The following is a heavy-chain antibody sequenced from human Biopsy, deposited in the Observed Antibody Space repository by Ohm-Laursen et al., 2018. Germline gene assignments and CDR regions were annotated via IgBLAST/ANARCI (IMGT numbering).Heavy chain of an antibody. J-gene: IGHJ3*01. D-gene: IGHD3-3*01. CDR3: ARLYRLDDYWNDGPPDAFDV. CDR2: ISNRGST. V-gene: IGHV4-59*01. Sequence: GTLSLTCTVSGGSISSDYWSWIRQSPGKGLEWIGYISNRGSTNYNPSLRGRVTISVDTSKNQFSLKLSSVTAADTAVFFCARLYRLDDYWNDGPPDAFDVWGQGTMVTVSS. CDR1: GGSISSDY.